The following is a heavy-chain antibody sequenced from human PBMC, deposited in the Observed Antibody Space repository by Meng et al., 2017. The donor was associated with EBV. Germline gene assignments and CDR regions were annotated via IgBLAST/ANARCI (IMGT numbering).Heavy chain of an antibody. J-gene: IGHJ4*02. CDR1: GYTFTSYG. CDR2: ISAYNGNT. D-gene: IGHD3-22*01. CDR3: ARDGRLYDTPSPFDY. V-gene: IGHV1-18*01. Sequence: QVQRVQSGAEVKKPGASVKFSCKASGYTFTSYGISWVRQAPGQGLEWMGWISAYNGNTNYAQKLQGRVTMTTDTSTSTAYMELRSLRSDDTAVYYCARDGRLYDTPSPFDYWGQGTLVTASS.